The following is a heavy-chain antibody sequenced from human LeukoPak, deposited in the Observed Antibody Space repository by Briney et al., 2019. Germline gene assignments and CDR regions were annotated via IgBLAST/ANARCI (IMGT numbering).Heavy chain of an antibody. V-gene: IGHV1-69*13. CDR3: ARDGGIAAHY. CDR1: GYTFTSYG. J-gene: IGHJ4*02. CDR2: IIPIFGTA. D-gene: IGHD6-13*01. Sequence: ASVKVSCKASGYTFTSYGISWVRQAPGQGLEWMGGIIPIFGTANYAQKFQGRVTITADESTSTAYMELSSLRSEDTAVYYCARDGGIAAHYWGQGTLVTVSS.